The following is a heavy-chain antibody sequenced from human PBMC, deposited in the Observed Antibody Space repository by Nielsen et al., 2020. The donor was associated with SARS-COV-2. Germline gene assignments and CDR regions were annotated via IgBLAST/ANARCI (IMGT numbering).Heavy chain of an antibody. Sequence: SETLSLTCAVYGGSFSGYCWSWIRQSPGKGLEWIGEIDHSGTATFNPSLKGRVTVSVNPSKNQFSLKMTSMTAADTAVYYCARAPDVDVFTGDYPDGFDVWGQGTGVIVSS. CDR1: GGSFSGYC. V-gene: IGHV4-34*01. J-gene: IGHJ3*01. CDR3: ARAPDVDVFTGDYPDGFDV. CDR2: IDHSGTA. D-gene: IGHD3-9*01.